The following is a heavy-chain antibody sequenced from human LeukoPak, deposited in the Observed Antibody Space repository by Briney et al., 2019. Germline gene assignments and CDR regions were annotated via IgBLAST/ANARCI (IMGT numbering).Heavy chain of an antibody. D-gene: IGHD3-22*01. CDR1: GESYNGYS. CDR2: INRNGTT. Sequence: SETLSLTCAVYGESYNGYSWNWIRRPPGKGLEWICEINRNGTTNYNPYLKSGLTISIDTSKNQFSLKLTSVTATDTAVYNCARVVPYMIVVALYYFDYWGEGTLVIASS. CDR3: ARVVPYMIVVALYYFDY. J-gene: IGHJ4*02. V-gene: IGHV4-34*01.